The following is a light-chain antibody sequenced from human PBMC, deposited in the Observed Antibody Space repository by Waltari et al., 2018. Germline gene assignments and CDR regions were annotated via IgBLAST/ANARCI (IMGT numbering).Light chain of an antibody. CDR1: QSVSSY. J-gene: IGKJ4*01. CDR3: QQLSNWRT. Sequence: EIVLTQSPATLSLSPGESATLSCWASQSVSSYLAWYQQKPGQAPRLLIYDASNRATSMPARFSCSGSGTDFTRTVGSLEPEEFAVYYCQQLSNWRTFGGGTKVEIK. V-gene: IGKV3-11*01. CDR2: DAS.